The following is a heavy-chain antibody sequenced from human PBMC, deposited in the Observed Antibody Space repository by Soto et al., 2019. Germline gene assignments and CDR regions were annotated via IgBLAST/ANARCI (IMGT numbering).Heavy chain of an antibody. V-gene: IGHV3-23*01. CDR1: GFTFSSYA. D-gene: IGHD3-3*01. CDR3: AKVEVAYYDFWSALGY. J-gene: IGHJ4*02. Sequence: GGSLRLSCAASGFTFSSYAMSWVRQAPGKGLEWVSAISGSGGSTYYADSVKGRFTISRDNSKNTLYLQMNSLRAEDTAVYYCAKVEVAYYDFWSALGYWGQGTLVTVSS. CDR2: ISGSGGST.